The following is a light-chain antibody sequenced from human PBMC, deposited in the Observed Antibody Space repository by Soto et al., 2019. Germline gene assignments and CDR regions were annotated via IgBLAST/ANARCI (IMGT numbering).Light chain of an antibody. CDR2: EVS. J-gene: IGLJ1*01. CDR3: SSYTSSSTSYV. V-gene: IGLV2-14*01. Sequence: QSALTQPASVSGSPGQSITISCTGTSSDVGGYNYVSWYQQHPGKAPKLMIYEVSNRPSGVSKRFSGSKSGNTASLTISGLQAEDEADYYCSSYTSSSTSYVFGTGTKLTVL. CDR1: SSDVGGYNY.